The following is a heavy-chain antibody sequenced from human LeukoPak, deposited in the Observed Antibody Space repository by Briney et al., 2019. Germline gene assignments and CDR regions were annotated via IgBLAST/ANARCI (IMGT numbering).Heavy chain of an antibody. CDR3: ARSPIQLWFDP. V-gene: IGHV4-59*01. Sequence: PSETLSLXCTVSGGSISSYYWSWIRQPPGKGLEWIGYIYYSGSTNYNPSLKSRVTISVDTSKNQFSLKLSSVTAADTAVYYCARSPIQLWFDPWGQGTLVTVSS. D-gene: IGHD5-18*01. CDR2: IYYSGST. CDR1: GGSISSYY. J-gene: IGHJ5*02.